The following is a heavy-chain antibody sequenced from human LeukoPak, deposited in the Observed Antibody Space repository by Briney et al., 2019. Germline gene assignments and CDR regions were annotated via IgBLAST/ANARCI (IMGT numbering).Heavy chain of an antibody. J-gene: IGHJ3*02. D-gene: IGHD3-3*01. CDR1: GFTFSSYS. V-gene: IGHV3-21*01. Sequence: GGSLRLSCAASGFTFSSYSMNWVSQAPGKGLEWVSSISSSSSYIYYADSVKGRFTISRDNAKNSLYLQMNSLRAEDTGVYYCARDKLSPTIFGVVIIDAFDIWGQGTMVTVYS. CDR3: ARDKLSPTIFGVVIIDAFDI. CDR2: ISSSSSYI.